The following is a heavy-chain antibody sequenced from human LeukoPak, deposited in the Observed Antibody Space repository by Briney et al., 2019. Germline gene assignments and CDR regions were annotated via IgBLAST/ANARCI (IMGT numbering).Heavy chain of an antibody. CDR2: IYTSGST. CDR3: AREAPIMITFGGVIVYYFDY. CDR1: GGSISSYY. V-gene: IGHV4-4*07. D-gene: IGHD3-16*02. Sequence: SETLSLTCTVSGGSISSYYWSWIRQPAGKGLEWIGRIYTSGSTNYNPSLKSRVTMSVDTSKNQFSLKLSSVTAADTAVYYWAREAPIMITFGGVIVYYFDYWGQGTLVTVSS. J-gene: IGHJ4*02.